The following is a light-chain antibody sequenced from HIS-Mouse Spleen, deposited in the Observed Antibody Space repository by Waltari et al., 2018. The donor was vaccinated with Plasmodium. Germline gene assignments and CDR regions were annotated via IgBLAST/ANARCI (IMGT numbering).Light chain of an antibody. Sequence: EIVMTQSPATLSVSPGDRATLSCRASQSVSSNLAWYQQKPGQAPRLLIYGASTRATGIPARFSGSGSGTEFTLTISSLQSEDFAVYYCQQYNNWSFIFGPGTKVDIK. CDR3: QQYNNWSFI. CDR2: GAS. J-gene: IGKJ3*01. CDR1: QSVSSN. V-gene: IGKV3-15*01.